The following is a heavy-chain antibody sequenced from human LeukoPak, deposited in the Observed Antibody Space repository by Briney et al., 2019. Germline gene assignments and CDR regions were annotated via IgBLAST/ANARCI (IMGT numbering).Heavy chain of an antibody. CDR3: VRDGCTASTCATLGGFNH. V-gene: IGHV3-7*01. J-gene: IGHJ4*02. D-gene: IGHD5-18*01. CDR2: IKQDGSEK. CDR1: GFTLRDFW. Sequence: GGSLRLSCVASGFTLRDFWMSRVLQTPGQGLEWVASIKQDGSEKYYADSVKGRFTVSRDNDKNSLFLQMNSLRAEDTSVYFCVRDGCTASTCATLGGFNHWAQGTLVTVSS.